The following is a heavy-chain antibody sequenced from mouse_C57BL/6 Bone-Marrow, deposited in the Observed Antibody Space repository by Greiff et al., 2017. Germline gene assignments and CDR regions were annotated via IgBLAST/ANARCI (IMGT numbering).Heavy chain of an antibody. J-gene: IGHJ2*01. CDR1: GFNIKDDY. CDR2: IDPESGDT. V-gene: IGHV14-4*01. Sequence: VQLQQSGAELVRPGASVKLSCKASGFNIKDDYMHWVKQRTEQGLEWLGWIDPESGDTEDASKFQGKATITADTSSNTAYLQISSLTSEDTAVYYCTTYYSNYDYFAYWGQGTTLTVSS. D-gene: IGHD2-5*01. CDR3: TTYYSNYDYFAY.